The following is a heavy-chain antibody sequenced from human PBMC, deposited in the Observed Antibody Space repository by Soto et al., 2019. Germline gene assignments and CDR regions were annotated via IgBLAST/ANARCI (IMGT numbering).Heavy chain of an antibody. CDR3: ARAPVPPLAEGGNKYAFDI. V-gene: IGHV1-46*01. J-gene: IGHJ3*02. CDR2: INPSGGST. D-gene: IGHD2-15*01. Sequence: QVQLVQSGAEVKKPGASVKVSCKASGYTFTSYYMHWVRQAPGQGLEWMGIINPSGGSTSYAQKFQGRVTMTRDTSTSTVYMELSSLRSEDTAVYYCARAPVPPLAEGGNKYAFDIWGQGTMVTVSS. CDR1: GYTFTSYY.